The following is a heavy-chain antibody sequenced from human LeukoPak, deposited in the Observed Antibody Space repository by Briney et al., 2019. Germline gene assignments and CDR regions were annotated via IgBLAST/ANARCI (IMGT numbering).Heavy chain of an antibody. D-gene: IGHD3-22*01. J-gene: IGHJ4*02. Sequence: GGSLRLSCAASGFTFSNYAMSWVRQAPGKGLEWVSAISGSASSTYHADSVKGRFTISRDNSKNTLYLQMNSLRAEDTAVYYCAKDFPYYYDTSGYYQDYWGQGTLVTVSS. CDR2: ISGSASST. V-gene: IGHV3-23*01. CDR1: GFTFSNYA. CDR3: AKDFPYYYDTSGYYQDY.